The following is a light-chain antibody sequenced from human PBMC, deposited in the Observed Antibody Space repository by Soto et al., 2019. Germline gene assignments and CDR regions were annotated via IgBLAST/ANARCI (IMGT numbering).Light chain of an antibody. V-gene: IGKV3-20*01. CDR2: GAS. CDR1: QSVSSSY. CDR3: QQDGSSPRT. J-gene: IGKJ1*01. Sequence: EIVLTQSPGTLSLSPGERATLSCRAIQSVSSSYLAWYQQKPGQAPRLLIYGASSRATGIPDRFSGSGSGTDFTLTISRLEPGDFAVYYCQQDGSSPRTFGQGNKVDIK.